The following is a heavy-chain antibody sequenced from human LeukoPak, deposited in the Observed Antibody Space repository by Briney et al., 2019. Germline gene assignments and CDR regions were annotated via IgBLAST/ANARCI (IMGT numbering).Heavy chain of an antibody. J-gene: IGHJ4*01. CDR3: ATRSPRDY. CDR2: ISSSSTYI. CDR1: GFTFDAFG. V-gene: IGHV3-21*01. Sequence: GGSLRLSCAASGFTFDAFGMTWVRQAPGKGLEWVSYISSSSTYIYYADSVKGRFTISRDNANNSLYLQMNSLRAEDTAVYYCATRSPRDYWGQGTLVTVSS.